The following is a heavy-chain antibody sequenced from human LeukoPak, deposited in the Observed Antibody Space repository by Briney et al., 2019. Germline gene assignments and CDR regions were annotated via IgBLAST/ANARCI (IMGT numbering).Heavy chain of an antibody. V-gene: IGHV1-8*03. Sequence: GASVKVSCKASGYTFTSYDINWVRQATGQGLEWMGWMNPNSGNTGYAQKFQGRVTITRNTSISTAYMELSSLRSEDTAMYYCARHRAAGGSYYYGMDVWGQGTTVTVSS. J-gene: IGHJ6*02. CDR2: MNPNSGNT. CDR3: ARHRAAGGSYYYGMDV. CDR1: GYTFTSYD. D-gene: IGHD3-10*01.